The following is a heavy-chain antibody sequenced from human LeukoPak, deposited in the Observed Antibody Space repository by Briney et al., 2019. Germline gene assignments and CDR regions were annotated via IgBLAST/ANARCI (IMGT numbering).Heavy chain of an antibody. V-gene: IGHV1-18*01. CDR2: ISAYNGNT. CDR3: ARDPGVTMIVLYGMDV. J-gene: IGHJ6*02. D-gene: IGHD3-22*01. CDR1: GYTFTSYG. Sequence: ASVKVSCKASGYTFTSYGISWVRQAPGQGLEWMGWISAYNGNTNYAQKLQGRVTMTTDTSTSTAYMELRSLRSDDTAVYYCARDPGVTMIVLYGMDVWGQGTTVTVSS.